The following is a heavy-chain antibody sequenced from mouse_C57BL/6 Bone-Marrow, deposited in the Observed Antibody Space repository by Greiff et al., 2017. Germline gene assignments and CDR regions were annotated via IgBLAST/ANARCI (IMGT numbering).Heavy chain of an antibody. J-gene: IGHJ2*01. CDR3: ARHYFDY. CDR2: IYPGGGYT. CDR1: GYTFTNYW. Sequence: QVQLKESGAELVRPGTSVKMSCKASGYTFTNYWIGWAKQRPGHGLEWIGDIYPGGGYTNYNEKFKGKATLTADKSSSTAYMQFSSLTSEDSAIYYCARHYFDYWGQGTTLTVSS. V-gene: IGHV1-63*01.